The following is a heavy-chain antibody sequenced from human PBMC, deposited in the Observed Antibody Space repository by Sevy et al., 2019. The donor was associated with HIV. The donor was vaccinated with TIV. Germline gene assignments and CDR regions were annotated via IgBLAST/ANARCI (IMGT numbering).Heavy chain of an antibody. CDR3: ARDLEFYDSGDYGPAFMPDY. Sequence: GGSLRLSCAASGFTFSSYGMHWVRQGPGKGLEWVAVIWFDGSNTYYADSVKGRFTISRDIAKNTLHLQMNGLRAEDTAVYYCARDLEFYDSGDYGPAFMPDYWGQGTLVTVSS. D-gene: IGHD4-17*01. CDR1: GFTFSSYG. CDR2: IWFDGSNT. J-gene: IGHJ4*02. V-gene: IGHV3-33*01.